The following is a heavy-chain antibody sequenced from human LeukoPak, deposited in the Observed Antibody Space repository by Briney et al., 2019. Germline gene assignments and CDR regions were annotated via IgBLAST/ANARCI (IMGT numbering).Heavy chain of an antibody. CDR1: GGSISSYY. V-gene: IGHV4-4*07. Sequence: PSETLSLTCTVSGGSISSYYWSWLRQPAGKGLEWIGRIYTSGSTDYNPSLKSRVTMSVDTSKNQFSLKLSSVTAADTAVYYCARDRGYSYARGRDYYYMDVWGKGTTVTVSS. D-gene: IGHD5-18*01. CDR2: IYTSGST. CDR3: ARDRGYSYARGRDYYYMDV. J-gene: IGHJ6*03.